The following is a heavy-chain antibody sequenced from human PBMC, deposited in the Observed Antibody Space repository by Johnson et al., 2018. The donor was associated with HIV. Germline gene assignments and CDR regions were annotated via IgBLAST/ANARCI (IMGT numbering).Heavy chain of an antibody. V-gene: IGHV3-30*03. Sequence: QMQLVESGGGLVKPGGSLRLSCAASGFTFSDYYMRWIRQAPGKGLEWVAVISNDGRNKDYADSVKGRFTISRDNSKNTLYLQMNSLRAEDMAVYYCARSRWADDAFDGWGQGTMVTVSS. D-gene: IGHD1-26*01. CDR2: ISNDGRNK. J-gene: IGHJ3*01. CDR3: ARSRWADDAFDG. CDR1: GFTFSDYY.